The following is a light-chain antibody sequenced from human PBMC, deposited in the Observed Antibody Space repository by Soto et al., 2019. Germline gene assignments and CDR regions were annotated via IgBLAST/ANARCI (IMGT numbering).Light chain of an antibody. V-gene: IGKV3-20*01. Sequence: EIVLTQSPGTLSLSPGERATLSCRASQSVSSSYLAWYQQKPGQAPRLLIYGASSRATGSPDRFSGSGSGQDFTLTISRLEPEDFAVYYCQQYGSSPWTFGQGTKVEIK. CDR1: QSVSSSY. J-gene: IGKJ1*01. CDR2: GAS. CDR3: QQYGSSPWT.